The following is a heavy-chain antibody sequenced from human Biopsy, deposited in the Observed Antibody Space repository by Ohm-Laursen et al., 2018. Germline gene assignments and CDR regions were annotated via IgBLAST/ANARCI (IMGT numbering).Heavy chain of an antibody. V-gene: IGHV3-30*18. D-gene: IGHD1-1*01. J-gene: IGHJ6*02. CDR1: GFTFNNYG. CDR3: AKERDNFSRNEGFSMDV. Sequence: SLSLSCTASGFTFNNYGMQWVRQAPGKGLEWVAFIFYDGSNTYYADSVKGRFTISRDNSRDTLYLQMSSLRAEDTAVYYCAKERDNFSRNEGFSMDVWGQGTTVTVSS. CDR2: IFYDGSNT.